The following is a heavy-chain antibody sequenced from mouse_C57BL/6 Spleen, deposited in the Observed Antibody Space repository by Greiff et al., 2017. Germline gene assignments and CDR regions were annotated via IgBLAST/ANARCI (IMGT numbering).Heavy chain of an antibody. D-gene: IGHD1-1*01. J-gene: IGHJ2*01. CDR3: ARAPRIITTVGYFDY. V-gene: IGHV5-4*03. Sequence: EVKLMESGGGLVKPGGSLKLSCAASGFTFSSYAMSWVRQTPEKRLEWVATISDGGSYTYYPDNVKGRFTISRDNAKNNLYLQMSHLKSEDTAMYYCARAPRIITTVGYFDYWCQGTTLTVSS. CDR2: ISDGGSYT. CDR1: GFTFSSYA.